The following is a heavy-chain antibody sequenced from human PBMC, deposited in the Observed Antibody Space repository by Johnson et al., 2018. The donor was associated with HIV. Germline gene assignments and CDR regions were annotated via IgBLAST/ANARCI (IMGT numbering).Heavy chain of an antibody. Sequence: VQLVESGGGVVQPGRSLRLSCAASGFTFSSYGMHWVRQAPGKGLDWVAVISYDGSNKYYADSVKGRFTISRDNSKNTLFLHMNSLRAEDTVVYYCAKTYDGFCIGYVCAFDFWGKGTMVTVSS. J-gene: IGHJ3*01. D-gene: IGHD3-3*01. CDR3: AKTYDGFCIGYVCAFDF. CDR2: ISYDGSNK. CDR1: GFTFSSYG. V-gene: IGHV3-30*18.